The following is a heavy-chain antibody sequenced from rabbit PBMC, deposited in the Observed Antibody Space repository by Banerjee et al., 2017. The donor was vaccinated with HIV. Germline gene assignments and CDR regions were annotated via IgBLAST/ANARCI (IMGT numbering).Heavy chain of an antibody. CDR3: ARSLGWGAGNL. Sequence: QEQLVESGGGLVQPGGSLKLSCVASGFTFSSYVITWVRQAPGKGLEWIGWIITDDSAYYASWVNGRFTISSDNAQNTVDLQMNSLTAADTATYFCARSLGWGAGNLWGQGTLVTVS. D-gene: IGHD4-1*01. CDR1: GFTFSSYV. CDR2: IITDDSA. J-gene: IGHJ4*01. V-gene: IGHV1S8*01.